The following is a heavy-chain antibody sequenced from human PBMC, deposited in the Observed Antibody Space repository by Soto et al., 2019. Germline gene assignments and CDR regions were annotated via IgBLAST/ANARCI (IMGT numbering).Heavy chain of an antibody. Sequence: PSETLSLTCAVYGGSFSGYYWSWIRQPPGKGLEWIGEINHSGSTNYNPSLKSRVTISVDTPKNQFSLKLSSVTAADTAVYYCARGCPSILTLYYYYGMDVWGQGTTVTVSS. D-gene: IGHD3-9*01. CDR3: ARGCPSILTLYYYYGMDV. CDR1: GGSFSGYY. J-gene: IGHJ6*02. CDR2: INHSGST. V-gene: IGHV4-34*01.